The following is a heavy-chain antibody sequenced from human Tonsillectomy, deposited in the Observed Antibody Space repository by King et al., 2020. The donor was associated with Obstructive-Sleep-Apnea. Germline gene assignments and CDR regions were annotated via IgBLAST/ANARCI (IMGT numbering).Heavy chain of an antibody. Sequence: VQLVESGGGLVKPGGSLRLFCVASGFTFSTYSINWVRQAPGKGLEWVSSISSSSSYIYYADSVKGRFTISRDNAKNSLYLQINSLRAEDTAVYYCVRDYSVVSGLDVWGQGTTVTVSS. D-gene: IGHD2-15*01. CDR1: GFTFSTYS. J-gene: IGHJ6*02. CDR3: VRDYSVVSGLDV. V-gene: IGHV3-21*01. CDR2: ISSSSSYI.